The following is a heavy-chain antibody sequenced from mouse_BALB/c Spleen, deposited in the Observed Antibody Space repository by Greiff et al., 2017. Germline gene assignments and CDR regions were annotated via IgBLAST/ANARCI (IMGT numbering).Heavy chain of an antibody. Sequence: VQLQQPGAELVRPGASVKLSCKASGYSFTSYWINWVKQRPGQGLEWIGNIYPSESYTNYNQKFKDKATLTVDKSSSTAYMQLSSPTSEDSAVYYCTRYYGSSPYYAMDYWGQGTSVTVSS. J-gene: IGHJ4*01. D-gene: IGHD1-1*01. CDR1: GYSFTSYW. CDR3: TRYYGSSPYYAMDY. CDR2: IYPSESYT. V-gene: IGHV1-69*02.